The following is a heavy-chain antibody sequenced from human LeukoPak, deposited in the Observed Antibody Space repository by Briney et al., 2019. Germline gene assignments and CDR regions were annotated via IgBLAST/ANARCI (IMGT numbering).Heavy chain of an antibody. J-gene: IGHJ4*02. CDR3: ARAGVFSGWYS. CDR1: GFTVSSNY. Sequence: PGGSLRLSCAASGFTVSSNYMSWVRQARGKGLEWLSALGGEQSGSWTKSADSVKGRFTISRDNSENTLYMQMDSLTVEDTAVYYCARAGVFSGWYSWGQGVLVTVSS. V-gene: IGHV3-53*01. CDR2: LGGEQSGSWT. D-gene: IGHD2-15*01.